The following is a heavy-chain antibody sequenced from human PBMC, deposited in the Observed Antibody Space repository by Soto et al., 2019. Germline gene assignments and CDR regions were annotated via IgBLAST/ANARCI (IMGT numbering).Heavy chain of an antibody. J-gene: IGHJ5*02. Sequence: GGSLRLSCAASGFTFRSYTMSWVRQAPGKGLEWVSSFSGRDATTYYADSVKGRFTISRDNSKNTLYLQMNSLRAEDTAFYFCLRNIVAANKGGWLDTWGQGALVTVSS. CDR2: FSGRDATT. CDR1: GFTFRSYT. CDR3: LRNIVAANKGGWLDT. D-gene: IGHD1-26*01. V-gene: IGHV3-23*01.